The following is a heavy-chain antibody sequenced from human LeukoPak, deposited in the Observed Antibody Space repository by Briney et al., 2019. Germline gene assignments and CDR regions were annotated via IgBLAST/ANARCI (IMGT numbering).Heavy chain of an antibody. CDR2: ISPNSGGI. CDR3: ATAGYCSGGSCSDWFDP. V-gene: IGHV1-2*02. J-gene: IGHJ5*02. D-gene: IGHD2-15*01. CDR1: GSTFTDNY. Sequence: ASVKVSCKASGSTFTDNYIHWVRQAPGQGLEWMGWISPNSGGINYARKFQGRVTMTRDTSIGTAYMELSRLGSDDTAVYYCATAGYCSGGSCSDWFDPWGQGTLVTVSS.